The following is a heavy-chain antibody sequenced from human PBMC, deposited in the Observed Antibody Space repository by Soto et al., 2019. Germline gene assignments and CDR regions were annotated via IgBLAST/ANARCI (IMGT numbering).Heavy chain of an antibody. J-gene: IGHJ6*02. Sequence: GGSLRLSCAATRFTFSSYGMHWVRQAPGKGLEWVAVISYDGSNKYYADSVKGRFTISRDNSKNTLYLQMNSLRAEDTAVYYCAKGPAIVLVPAAMNYYYGMDVWGQGT. CDR1: RFTFSSYG. CDR3: AKGPAIVLVPAAMNYYYGMDV. D-gene: IGHD2-2*01. CDR2: ISYDGSNK. V-gene: IGHV3-30*18.